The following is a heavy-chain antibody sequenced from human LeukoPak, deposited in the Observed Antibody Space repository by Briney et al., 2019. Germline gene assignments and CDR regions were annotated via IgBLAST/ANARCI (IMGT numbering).Heavy chain of an antibody. J-gene: IGHJ4*02. Sequence: QPGGSLRLSCTASGFTFSNYLKHWVRQAPGKGLVWVSHIKSDGGSATYADSVKGRFTVSRDNAKNALYLQMNSLRAEDTAVYYRTRGSLYTTVPDHWGQGTLVTVSS. CDR1: GFTFSNYL. CDR3: TRGSLYTTVPDH. V-gene: IGHV3-74*01. D-gene: IGHD2-2*02. CDR2: IKSDGGSA.